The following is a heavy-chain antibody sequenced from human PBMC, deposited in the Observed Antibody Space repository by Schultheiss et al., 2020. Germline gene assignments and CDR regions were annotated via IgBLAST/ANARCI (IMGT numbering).Heavy chain of an antibody. V-gene: IGHV3-13*05. J-gene: IGHJ6*02. CDR3: ARSKGYCINGVCYGDHYYGMDV. CDR1: GFTFSSYD. Sequence: GESLKISCAASGFTFSSYDMHWVRQATGKGLEWVSAIGTAGDPYYPGSVKGRFTISRDNSKNTLYLEMNSLRAEDTAVYYCARSKGYCINGVCYGDHYYGMDVWGQGTTVTVSS. D-gene: IGHD2-8*01. CDR2: IGTAGDP.